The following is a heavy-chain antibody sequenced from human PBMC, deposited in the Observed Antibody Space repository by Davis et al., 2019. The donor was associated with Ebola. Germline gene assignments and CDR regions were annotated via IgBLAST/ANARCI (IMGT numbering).Heavy chain of an antibody. D-gene: IGHD2-2*01. Sequence: ASVKVSCKASGYTFTGYYMHWVRQAPGQGLEWMGWINPNSGGTNYAQKFQGRVTMTRDTSISTAYMELSRLRSDDTAVYYCARSGRVVVPAQRRRNWFDPWGQGTLVTVSS. CDR2: INPNSGGT. CDR3: ARSGRVVVPAQRRRNWFDP. J-gene: IGHJ5*02. V-gene: IGHV1-2*02. CDR1: GYTFTGYY.